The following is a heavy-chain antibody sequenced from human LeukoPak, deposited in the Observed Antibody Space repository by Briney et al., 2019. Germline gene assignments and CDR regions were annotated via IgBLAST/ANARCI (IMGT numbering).Heavy chain of an antibody. J-gene: IGHJ4*02. Sequence: SETLSLTCTVSGASIRSGSYYWSWIRQPAGKGLEWIGRIYTSGSTNYNPSLKSRVTISVDTSKNQFSLKLSSVTAADTAVYYCAREPDSSGWGFDYWGQGTLVTFSS. CDR3: AREPDSSGWGFDY. CDR1: GASIRSGSYY. D-gene: IGHD6-19*01. CDR2: IYTSGST. V-gene: IGHV4-61*02.